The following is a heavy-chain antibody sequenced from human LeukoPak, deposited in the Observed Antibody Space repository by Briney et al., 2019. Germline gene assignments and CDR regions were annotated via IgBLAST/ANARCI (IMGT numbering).Heavy chain of an antibody. Sequence: GGSLRLSCAASGFTFSSYAMTWVRRARGKGLEWVSAISTSGDNTYYADSVRGRFTISRDNSKNTLYLQMNSLRADDTAVYYCARKVYHRFDYWGQGTLVTVSS. D-gene: IGHD2-2*01. V-gene: IGHV3-23*01. CDR2: ISTSGDNT. CDR3: ARKVYHRFDY. CDR1: GFTFSSYA. J-gene: IGHJ4*02.